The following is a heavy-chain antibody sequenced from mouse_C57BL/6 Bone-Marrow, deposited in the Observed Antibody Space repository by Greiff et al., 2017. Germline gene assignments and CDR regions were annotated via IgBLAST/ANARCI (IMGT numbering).Heavy chain of an antibody. Sequence: QVQLKQPGAELVMPGASVKLSCKASGYTFTSYWMHWVKQRPGQGLEWIGEIDPYDSYTNYNPKFKGKFTLTVDKSSSTVYMQLSSLTSEDSAVYYCARDGLNYCWFAYWGQGTLVTVSA. J-gene: IGHJ3*01. CDR3: ARDGLNYCWFAY. V-gene: IGHV1-69*01. CDR1: GYTFTSYW. CDR2: IDPYDSYT. D-gene: IGHD1-1*01.